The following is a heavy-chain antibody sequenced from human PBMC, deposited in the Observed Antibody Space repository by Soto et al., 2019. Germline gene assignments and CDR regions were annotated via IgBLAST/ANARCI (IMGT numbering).Heavy chain of an antibody. J-gene: IGHJ6*03. CDR3: ARGKGRFGYYYGSRRPYYYYMDV. CDR2: MNPNSGNT. CDR1: GYTFTSYD. D-gene: IGHD3-10*01. Sequence: ASVKVSCKASGYTFTSYDINWVRQATGQGLEWMGWMNPNSGNTGYAQKFQGRVTMTRNTSISTAYMELSSLRSEDTAVYYCARGKGRFGYYYGSRRPYYYYMDVWGKGTTVTVSS. V-gene: IGHV1-8*01.